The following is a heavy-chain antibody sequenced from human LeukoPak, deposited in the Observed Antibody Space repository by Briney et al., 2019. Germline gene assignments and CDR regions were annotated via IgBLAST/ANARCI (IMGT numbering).Heavy chain of an antibody. Sequence: GASVKVSCKASGYTFTSYAMHWVRQAPGQRLEWMGWINAGNGNTKYSQKFQGRVTITRDTSASTVYMELSSLRSEDTAVYYCARDMDTAMPSNWFDPWGQGTLVTVSS. CDR3: ARDMDTAMPSNWFDP. V-gene: IGHV1-3*01. D-gene: IGHD5-18*01. J-gene: IGHJ5*02. CDR2: INAGNGNT. CDR1: GYTFTSYA.